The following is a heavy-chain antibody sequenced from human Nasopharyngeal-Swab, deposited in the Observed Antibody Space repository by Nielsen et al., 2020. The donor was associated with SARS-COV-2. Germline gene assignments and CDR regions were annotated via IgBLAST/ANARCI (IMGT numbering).Heavy chain of an antibody. V-gene: IGHV4-34*01. Sequence: SETLSLTCAVYGGSFSGYYWSWIHQPPGKGLEWIGEINHSGSTNYNPSLKSRVTISVDTSKNQFSLKLSSVTAADTAVYYCARGRYYDILTGYYYFDYWGQGTLVTVSS. J-gene: IGHJ4*02. CDR2: INHSGST. D-gene: IGHD3-9*01. CDR1: GGSFSGYY. CDR3: ARGRYYDILTGYYYFDY.